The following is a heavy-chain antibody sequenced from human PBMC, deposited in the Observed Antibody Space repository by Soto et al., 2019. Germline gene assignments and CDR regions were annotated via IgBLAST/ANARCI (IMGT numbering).Heavy chain of an antibody. CDR3: ARATVTTYYYYGMDV. V-gene: IGHV4-34*01. D-gene: IGHD4-17*01. Sequence: PSETLSLTCAVYGGSFSGYYWSWIRQPPGKGLEWIGEINHSGSTNYNPSLKGRVTISVDTSKNQFSLKPSSVTAADTAVYYCARATVTTYYYYGMDVWGQGTTVTVSS. CDR2: INHSGST. J-gene: IGHJ6*02. CDR1: GGSFSGYY.